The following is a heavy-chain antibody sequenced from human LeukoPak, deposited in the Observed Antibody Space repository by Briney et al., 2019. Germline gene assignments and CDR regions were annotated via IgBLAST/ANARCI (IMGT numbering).Heavy chain of an antibody. Sequence: GGSLRLSWAASGLTFNNYWVHWVRQVPGKGLVWVSRINIDGSDPTYADSVEGRFTISRDSAENTVHLQMNSLRGEDTAMYYCAISRWSGYCSEWGQGTLVIVSS. J-gene: IGHJ1*01. D-gene: IGHD2-2*03. CDR2: INIDGSDP. CDR3: AISRWSGYCSE. CDR1: GLTFNNYW. V-gene: IGHV3-74*03.